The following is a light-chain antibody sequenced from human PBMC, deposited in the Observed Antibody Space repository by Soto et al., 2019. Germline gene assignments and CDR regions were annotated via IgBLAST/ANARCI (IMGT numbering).Light chain of an antibody. V-gene: IGKV1-5*03. CDR2: KAS. Sequence: DIQMPQSPSTLSASVGDRVTITCRASQSISSWLAWYQQKPGKAPNLLIYKASSLESGVPSRFSGSGSGTEFTLTIISLQPDDFATYYCQHYNTYPLTFGGGTKVELK. CDR3: QHYNTYPLT. J-gene: IGKJ4*01. CDR1: QSISSW.